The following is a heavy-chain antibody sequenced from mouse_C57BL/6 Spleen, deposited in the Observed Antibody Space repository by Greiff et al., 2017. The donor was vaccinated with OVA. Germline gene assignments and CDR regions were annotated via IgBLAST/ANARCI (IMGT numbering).Heavy chain of an antibody. V-gene: IGHV1-15*01. CDR1: GYTFTDYE. D-gene: IGHD3-1*01. J-gene: IGHJ4*01. Sequence: VQRQESGAELVRPGASVTLSCKASGYTFTDYEMHWVKQTPVHGLEWIGAIDPDTGGTAYNQKFKGKAILTADKSSSTAYMELRSLTSEDSAVYCCSSTWGYAMDYWGQGTPVTVSS. CDR2: IDPDTGGT. CDR3: SSTWGYAMDY.